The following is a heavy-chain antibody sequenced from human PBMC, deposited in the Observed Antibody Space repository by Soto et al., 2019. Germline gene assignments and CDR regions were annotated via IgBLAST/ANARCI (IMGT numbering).Heavy chain of an antibody. D-gene: IGHD6-13*01. CDR3: AREVAADGTFRDDVFDI. CDR1: GGTFSNHA. CDR2: IIPIFSTT. J-gene: IGHJ3*02. V-gene: IGHV1-69*12. Sequence: QVHLVQSGAAVKKPGSSVKVSCKAPGGTFSNHAINWVRQAPGQGLEWMGRIIPIFSTTNYAQKFQGRVTMAADESTIXXYLELSRRKHDDTAVYYCAREVAADGTFRDDVFDIWGQGTLVTVSS.